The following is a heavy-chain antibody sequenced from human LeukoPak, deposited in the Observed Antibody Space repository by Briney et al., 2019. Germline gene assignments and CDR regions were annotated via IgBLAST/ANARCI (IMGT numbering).Heavy chain of an antibody. V-gene: IGHV4-38-2*02. CDR2: NYHSGST. CDR3: ARARREMVDY. D-gene: IGHD5-24*01. J-gene: IGHJ4*02. Sequence: PSETLSLTCTVSGYSISSGHYWGWIRPPPGKGLEWIGSNYHSGSTYYNPSLKSRVTISVDTSKNQFSLKLSSVTAADTAVYYCARARREMVDYWGQGTLVTVSS. CDR1: GYSISSGHY.